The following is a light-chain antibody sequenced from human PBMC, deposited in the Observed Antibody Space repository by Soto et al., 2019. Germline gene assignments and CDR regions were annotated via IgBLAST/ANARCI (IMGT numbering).Light chain of an antibody. V-gene: IGKV1-33*01. CDR3: QQYASLPMYT. Sequence: DILMTQSPSSLSASVGVRVTITCQASQDISNYLNWYQQKQGQAPKLLIYHASNLETGVPSRFSGNIFGTDFTFTISSLQPEDIATYYCQQYASLPMYTFGQGTKLEIK. J-gene: IGKJ2*01. CDR2: HAS. CDR1: QDISNY.